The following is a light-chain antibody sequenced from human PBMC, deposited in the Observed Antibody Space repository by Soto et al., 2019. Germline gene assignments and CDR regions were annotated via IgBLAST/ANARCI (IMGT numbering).Light chain of an antibody. Sequence: EIVLTQSPATLSLSPGERATLSCRASQNIRVHLAWYQQKPGQPPRLLIHDASNRAAGIPARFSGSGSGPDFTLTLSSLEPEDFAVYYCQQRSDWPLTFGGGTKGEIK. CDR3: QQRSDWPLT. CDR2: DAS. CDR1: QNIRVH. V-gene: IGKV3-11*01. J-gene: IGKJ4*01.